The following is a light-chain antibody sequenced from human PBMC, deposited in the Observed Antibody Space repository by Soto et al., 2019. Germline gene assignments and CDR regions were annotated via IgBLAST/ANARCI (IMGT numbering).Light chain of an antibody. CDR2: GAS. CDR1: QSLTNN. Sequence: EIVLTQSPGTLSLSPGERATLSCRASQSLTNNYFAWYQQKPGRALRLLIDGASTRATGVPARFSGGGSGTEFTLTITSLQSEDFAVYWCQQYNNWPLTFGPGTRLEIK. J-gene: IGKJ5*01. V-gene: IGKV3D-15*01. CDR3: QQYNNWPLT.